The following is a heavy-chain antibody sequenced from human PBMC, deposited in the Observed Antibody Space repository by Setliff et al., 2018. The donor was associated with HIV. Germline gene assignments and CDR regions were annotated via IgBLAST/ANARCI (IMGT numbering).Heavy chain of an antibody. CDR2: MNPNSGNT. CDR1: GYTFTSYD. Sequence: ASVKVSCKASGYTFTSYDINWVRQATGQGLEWMGWMNPNSGNTGYAQKFQDRVTMTRNTSTRTAYMELSSLTSEDTAVYYCARTYYYDSSGYYGYYYYYYMDVWGKGTTVTVSS. CDR3: ARTYYYDSSGYYGYYYYYYMDV. D-gene: IGHD3-22*01. J-gene: IGHJ6*03. V-gene: IGHV1-8*02.